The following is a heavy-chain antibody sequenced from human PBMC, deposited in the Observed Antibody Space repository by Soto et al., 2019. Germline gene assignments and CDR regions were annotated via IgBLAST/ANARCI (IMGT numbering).Heavy chain of an antibody. V-gene: IGHV1-69*06. CDR1: GRSLSNYS. CDR3: ATLLGTSPIANYFDY. Sequence: SVKVSCKASGRSLSNYSIYWVRQAPGQRLEWMGGFIPLYGTGNYAPDFQDRVTFTEDKATGTAYMEVRSLRSDDTAIYYCATLLGTSPIANYFDYWGPGTLVTVSS. D-gene: IGHD1-7*01. J-gene: IGHJ4*02. CDR2: FIPLYGTG.